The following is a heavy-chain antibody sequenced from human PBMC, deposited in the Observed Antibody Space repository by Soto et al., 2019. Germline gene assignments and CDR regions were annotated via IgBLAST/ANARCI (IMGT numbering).Heavy chain of an antibody. CDR1: GFTFKNFA. CDR3: AKDAVAYNGEWDWFDL. V-gene: IGHV3-23*01. CDR2: IGGSGSSA. D-gene: IGHD3-10*01. Sequence: EGQLLESGGGLVQPGGSLRLSCVASGFTFKNFAMTWVSQAPGKGMEWVSAIGGSGSSANYADSVKGRFTVSRDDSKSTLYLQMSGLRVDDTALYYCAKDAVAYNGEWDWFDLWGQGTLVTVSS. J-gene: IGHJ5*02.